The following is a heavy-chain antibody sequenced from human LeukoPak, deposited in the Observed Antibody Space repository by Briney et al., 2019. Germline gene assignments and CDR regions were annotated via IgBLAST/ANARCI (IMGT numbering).Heavy chain of an antibody. Sequence: GRSLRLSCAASGFTFSSYWMSWVRQAPGKGLEWVANIKQDGSAKYYVDSVKGRFTISRDNAKNSLSLQMNSLTAEDTAVYYCARDASEHCSSTTCYDGRGDFDYWGQGTLVTVSS. CDR3: ARDASEHCSSTTCYDGRGDFDY. D-gene: IGHD2-2*01. V-gene: IGHV3-7*01. CDR1: GFTFSSYW. CDR2: IKQDGSAK. J-gene: IGHJ4*02.